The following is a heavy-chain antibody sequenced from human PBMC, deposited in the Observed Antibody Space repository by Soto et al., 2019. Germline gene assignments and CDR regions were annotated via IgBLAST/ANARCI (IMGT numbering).Heavy chain of an antibody. CDR3: ARLPGIAAAGTGYYGMDV. D-gene: IGHD6-13*01. Sequence: QVQLVQSGAEVKKPGSSVKVSCKASGGTFSSYAISWVRQAPGQGLEWMGGIIPIFGTANYAQKFQGRVTINADKSTSTAYMELSSLRSEDTAVYYCARLPGIAAAGTGYYGMDVWGQGTTVTVSS. CDR2: IIPIFGTA. V-gene: IGHV1-69*06. J-gene: IGHJ6*02. CDR1: GGTFSSYA.